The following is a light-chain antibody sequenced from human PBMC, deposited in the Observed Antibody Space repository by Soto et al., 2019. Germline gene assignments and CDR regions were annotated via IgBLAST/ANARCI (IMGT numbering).Light chain of an antibody. CDR2: AAT. CDR1: QSVADSY. J-gene: IGKJ5*01. CDR3: QQRGDWPPIT. V-gene: IGKV3D-20*02. Sequence: FVLTQSPGTLSFSPGERATLSCRASQSVADSYLAWYQQKPGRAPRLLFYAATRRATGIPDRFSGSGSGTDFTLTISSLETADFAFYYCQQRGDWPPITFGQGTRLEIK.